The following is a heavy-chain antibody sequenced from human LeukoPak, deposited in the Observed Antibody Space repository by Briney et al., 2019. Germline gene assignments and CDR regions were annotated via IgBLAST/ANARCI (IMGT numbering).Heavy chain of an antibody. CDR2: ISGRGGST. CDR3: AKYVSAKGPPYALDV. V-gene: IGHV3-23*01. Sequence: GGSLRLSCAASGFTFNNYAMSWVRQAPGKGLEWVSGISGRGGSTYYADSVKGRFTISRDNSKNTLYLQMNSLRAEDTAVYYCAKYVSAKGPPYALDVWGQGTTVTVSS. CDR1: GFTFNNYA. J-gene: IGHJ6*02. D-gene: IGHD3-10*02.